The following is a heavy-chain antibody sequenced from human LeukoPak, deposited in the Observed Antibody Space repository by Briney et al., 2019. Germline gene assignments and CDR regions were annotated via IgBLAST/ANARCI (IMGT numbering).Heavy chain of an antibody. D-gene: IGHD6-13*01. J-gene: IGHJ4*02. CDR2: INHSGST. CDR1: GGSFSGCC. V-gene: IGHV4-34*01. Sequence: SETLSLTCAVYGGSFSGCCWSWIRQPPGKGLEWIGEINHSGSTNYNPSLKSRVTISVDTSKNQFSLKLSSVTAADTAVYYCARRIAPAAHFDYWGQGTLVTVSS. CDR3: ARRIAPAAHFDY.